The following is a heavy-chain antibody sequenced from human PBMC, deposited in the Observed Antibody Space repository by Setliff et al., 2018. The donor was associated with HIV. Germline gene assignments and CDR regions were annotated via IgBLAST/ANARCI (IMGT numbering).Heavy chain of an antibody. J-gene: IGHJ4*02. V-gene: IGHV1-2*02. CDR1: EYTFTDYF. CDR3: ARAAGLWFGEPFDY. CDR2: VNPKNGDT. Sequence: GASVKVSCKASEYTFTDYFIHWVRQAPGQGLEWMGWVNPKNGDTSYAQKLQGRVTMASDTSINASYMELSSLRSDDTAIYYCARAAGLWFGEPFDYWGQGSLVTVSS. D-gene: IGHD3-10*01.